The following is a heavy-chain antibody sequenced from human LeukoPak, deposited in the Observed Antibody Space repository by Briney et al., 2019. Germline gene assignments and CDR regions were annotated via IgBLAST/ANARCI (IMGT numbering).Heavy chain of an antibody. CDR2: IVAGSGNT. CDR1: GFTFTSSA. CDR3: AAPASYGSGSYYNVY. V-gene: IGHV1-58*02. J-gene: IGHJ4*02. D-gene: IGHD3-10*01. Sequence: ASVKVSCKASGFTFTSSAMQWVRQARGQRLEWIGWIVAGSGNTNYAQKFQERVTITRDMSTSTAYMELSSLRSEDTAVYYCAAPASYGSGSYYNVYWGQGTLVTVSS.